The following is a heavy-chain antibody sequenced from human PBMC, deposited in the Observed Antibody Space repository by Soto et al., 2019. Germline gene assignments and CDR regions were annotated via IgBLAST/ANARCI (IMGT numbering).Heavy chain of an antibody. V-gene: IGHV4-59*08. CDR1: GGSISSYY. CDR2: IYYSGST. Sequence: SETLSLTCTVSGGSISSYYWSWIRQPPGKGLEWIGYIYYSGSTNYNPSLKSRVTISVDTSKNQFSLKLSSVTAADTAVYYCARLSGYCSSTSCPGGYYYYYMDVWGKGTTATVSS. CDR3: ARLSGYCSSTSCPGGYYYYYMDV. J-gene: IGHJ6*03. D-gene: IGHD2-2*01.